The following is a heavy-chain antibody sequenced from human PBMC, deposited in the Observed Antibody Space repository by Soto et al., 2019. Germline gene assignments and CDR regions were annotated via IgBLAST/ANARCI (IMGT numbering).Heavy chain of an antibody. CDR2: ISYDGSNK. Sequence: GGSLRLSCAASGFTFSSYAMHWVRQAPGKGLEWVAVISYDGSNKYYADSVKGRFTISRDNSKNTLYLQMNSLRAEDTAVYYCARATGDQNAFDIWGQGTMVTVSS. D-gene: IGHD7-27*01. J-gene: IGHJ3*02. CDR1: GFTFSSYA. CDR3: ARATGDQNAFDI. V-gene: IGHV3-30*04.